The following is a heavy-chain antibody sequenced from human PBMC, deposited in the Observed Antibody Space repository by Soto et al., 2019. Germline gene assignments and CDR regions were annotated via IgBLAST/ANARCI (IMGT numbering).Heavy chain of an antibody. Sequence: GGSLRLSCTASGFTVSDYAIHWVRQAPGEGLEWVAVIWFDGSNEYYADSVKGRFTISRDNSKNTVYLQMNNLRAEDTAVYYCAXPPAAVGNIVDYFGMDVWGQGTTVTVSS. CDR3: AXPPAAVGNIVDYFGMDV. J-gene: IGHJ6*02. D-gene: IGHD6-13*01. V-gene: IGHV3-33*01. CDR1: GFTVSDYA. CDR2: IWFDGSNE.